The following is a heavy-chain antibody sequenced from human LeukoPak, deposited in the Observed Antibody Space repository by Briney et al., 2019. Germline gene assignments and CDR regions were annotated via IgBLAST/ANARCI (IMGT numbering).Heavy chain of an antibody. CDR1: GYTFTSYD. J-gene: IGHJ4*02. V-gene: IGHV1-8*01. CDR3: ARQAIVVVPAAPFDF. CDR2: MNPNSGNT. Sequence: GASVKVSCKASGYTFTSYDINWVRQATGQGLEWMGWMNPNSGNTGYAQKFQGRVTMTRNTSISTAYMELSSLRSEDTAVYYCARQAIVVVPAAPFDFWGQGTLVTVSS. D-gene: IGHD2-2*01.